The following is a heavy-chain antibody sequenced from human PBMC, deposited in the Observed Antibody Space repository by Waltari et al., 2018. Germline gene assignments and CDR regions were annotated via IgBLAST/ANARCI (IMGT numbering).Heavy chain of an antibody. CDR3: ARGGRRYSSNWSSDY. CDR2: INDGGGT. J-gene: IGHJ4*02. D-gene: IGHD6-19*01. Sequence: QVQLQQWGAGLLKPSETLSLTCAVYGGSFGSYSWSWIRQPPGKGLEWIGEINDGGGTNYNPSLKSRVTISVDTSENHFSLNLSFVTAADTAVYYCARGGRRYSSNWSSDYWGQGTLVTVSS. V-gene: IGHV4-34*01. CDR1: GGSFGSYS.